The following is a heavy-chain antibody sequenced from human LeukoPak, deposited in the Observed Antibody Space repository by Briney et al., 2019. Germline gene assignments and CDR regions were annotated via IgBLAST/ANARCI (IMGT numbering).Heavy chain of an antibody. J-gene: IGHJ6*03. CDR1: GFTVSSNY. D-gene: IGHD3-10*01. Sequence: WGSLRLSCAASGFTVSSNYMSWVRQAPGKGLEWVSVIYSGGRTYYGDSVKGRFTFSRDNSKNTLYLQMNSLRAEDTAVYYCARVLSGRGSLYSYYYYMDVWGKGTTVTISS. CDR3: ARVLSGRGSLYSYYYYMDV. V-gene: IGHV3-53*01. CDR2: IYSGGRT.